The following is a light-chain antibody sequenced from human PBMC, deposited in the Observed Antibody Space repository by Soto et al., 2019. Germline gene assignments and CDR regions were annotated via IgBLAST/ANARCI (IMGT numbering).Light chain of an antibody. CDR2: AAS. Sequence: DIQMNQSPFTLSSSVGDRGTLTCRASQSISSWLAWYQQKPGKAPKLLIYAASSLQSGVPSRFSGSGSGTDFTLTISSLQPEDFATYYCQQSYSTPPTFGQRTKVDI. V-gene: IGKV1-39*01. CDR3: QQSYSTPPT. J-gene: IGKJ1*01. CDR1: QSISSW.